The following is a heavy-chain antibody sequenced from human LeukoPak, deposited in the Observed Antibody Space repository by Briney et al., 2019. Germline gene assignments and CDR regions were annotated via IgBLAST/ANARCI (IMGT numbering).Heavy chain of an antibody. CDR2: VSTSGRRT. CDR3: AKGLNAYGSGSYSHLDAFDI. CDR1: GLTSSTYA. V-gene: IGHV3-23*01. J-gene: IGHJ3*02. D-gene: IGHD3-10*01. Sequence: GGSLRLSCAASGLTSSTYAMSGVRQAPGQGLEWVSTVSTSGRRTYYADSVKGRFTISRDNSRNTLFLQMNSLRAEDTAVYYCAKGLNAYGSGSYSHLDAFDIWGQGTMVTVSS.